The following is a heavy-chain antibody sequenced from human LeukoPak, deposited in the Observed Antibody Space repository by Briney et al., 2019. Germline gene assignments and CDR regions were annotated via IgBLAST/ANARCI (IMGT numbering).Heavy chain of an antibody. J-gene: IGHJ6*03. CDR2: LYYSGNT. D-gene: IGHD6-19*01. V-gene: IGHV4-39*01. Sequence: SETLSLTCTVSGGSISSSSYYWGWIRQPPGKGLEWIGSLYYSGNTYYNPSLKSRVTISVDTSKNQFSLKLSSVTAADTAVYYCARNIAVAGRGDYMDVWGKGTTVTISS. CDR1: GGSISSSSYY. CDR3: ARNIAVAGRGDYMDV.